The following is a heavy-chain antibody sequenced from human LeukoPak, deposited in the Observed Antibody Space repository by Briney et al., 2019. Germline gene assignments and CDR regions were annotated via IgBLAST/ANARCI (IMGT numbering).Heavy chain of an antibody. J-gene: IGHJ3*02. CDR1: GYTFTSYA. V-gene: IGHV7-4-1*02. Sequence: ASVKVSCKASGYTFTSYAMNWVRQAPGQGLEWMGWINPNTGNPTYAQGFTGRFVFSLDASVSTAYLQISSLKAEDTAVYYCARASLDFWSGLAAFDIWGQGTMVTVSS. CDR2: INPNTGNP. D-gene: IGHD3-3*01. CDR3: ARASLDFWSGLAAFDI.